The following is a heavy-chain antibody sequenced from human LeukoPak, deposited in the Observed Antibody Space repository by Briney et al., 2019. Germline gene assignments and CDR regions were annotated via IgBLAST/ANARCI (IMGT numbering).Heavy chain of an antibody. V-gene: IGHV4-39*07. CDR3: ARGRYCTSTSCYNRAYDAFDI. CDR2: IYYSGST. CDR1: GGSISSSSYY. J-gene: IGHJ3*02. D-gene: IGHD2-2*02. Sequence: SETLSLTCTVSGGSISSSSYYWGWIRQPPGKGLEWIGSIYYSGSTYYNPSLKSRVTISGDTSKNQFSLKLSSVTAADTAVYYCARGRYCTSTSCYNRAYDAFDIWGQGTMVTVSS.